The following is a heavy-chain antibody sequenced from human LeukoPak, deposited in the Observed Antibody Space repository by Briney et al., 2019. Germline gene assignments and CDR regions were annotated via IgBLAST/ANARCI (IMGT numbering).Heavy chain of an antibody. CDR3: ARDYVYWTGNSGWFDP. D-gene: IGHD4-23*01. J-gene: IGHJ5*02. Sequence: ASVKVSCKASGYTFIGYYMHWVRQAPGQGLEWMGWINPSGGSTSYAQKFQGRVTMTRDTSTSTVYMELSSLRSEDTAVYYCARDYVYWTGNSGWFDPWGQGTLVTVSS. CDR2: INPSGGST. CDR1: GYTFIGYY. V-gene: IGHV1-46*01.